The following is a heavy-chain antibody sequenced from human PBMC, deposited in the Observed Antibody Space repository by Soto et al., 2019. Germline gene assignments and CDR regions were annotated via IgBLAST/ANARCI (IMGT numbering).Heavy chain of an antibody. Sequence: QLQLQESGPGLVKPSETLSLTCTVSGGSISSSSYYWGWIRQPPGKGLEWIGSLYYSGSTYYNPSLKSRVTISVDTSNIQFSLKLSSVTAADTAVYYCASFYDSSGYYLARYGMDVWGQGTTVTVSS. J-gene: IGHJ6*02. D-gene: IGHD3-22*01. V-gene: IGHV4-39*01. CDR2: LYYSGST. CDR3: ASFYDSSGYYLARYGMDV. CDR1: GGSISSSSYY.